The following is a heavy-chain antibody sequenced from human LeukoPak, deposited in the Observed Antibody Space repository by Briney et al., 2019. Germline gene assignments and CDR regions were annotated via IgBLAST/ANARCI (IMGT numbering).Heavy chain of an antibody. CDR2: I. J-gene: IGHJ4*02. V-gene: IGHV5-51*01. CDR3: ARHFSGNWHYYFDY. D-gene: IGHD1-7*01. CDR1: GYSFTSYW. Sequence: GESLKISCKGSGYSFTSYWIGWVRQMPGKGLEWMGIIYNPAFQGQVTISADKSISTAYLQWSSLKASDTAIYYCARHFSGNWHYYFDYWGQGTLVTVSS.